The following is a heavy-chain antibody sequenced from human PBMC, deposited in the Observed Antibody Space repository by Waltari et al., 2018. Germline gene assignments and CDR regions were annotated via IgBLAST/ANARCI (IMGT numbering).Heavy chain of an antibody. CDR2: IYPGDADT. J-gene: IGHJ3*02. CDR3: ARPIVGCSSTSCSEDFDI. D-gene: IGHD2-2*01. V-gene: IGHV5-51*01. Sequence: EVQLVQSGAEVKKPGESLKISCKGSGYSFTSYWIGWVRQMPGKGLEWMGIIYPGDADTRYSPSFQGQVTISADKSISTAYLQWSSLKASDTAMYYCARPIVGCSSTSCSEDFDIWGQGTMVTVSS. CDR1: GYSFTSYW.